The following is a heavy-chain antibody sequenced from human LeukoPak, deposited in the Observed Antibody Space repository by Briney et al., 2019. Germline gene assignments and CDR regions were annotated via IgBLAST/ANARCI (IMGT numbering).Heavy chain of an antibody. Sequence: PGGSLRLSCVASGFTFSSYAMNWVRQAPGMGLEWVSVITSSGGSTAYADSVKGRFTISRDNAKNSLYLQMNSLRVEDTAFYYCAKDNRRHYTSGPNPDSLHWGQGALVTVSS. D-gene: IGHD6-19*01. CDR3: AKDNRRHYTSGPNPDSLH. CDR1: GFTFSSYA. V-gene: IGHV3-23*01. J-gene: IGHJ4*02. CDR2: ITSSGGST.